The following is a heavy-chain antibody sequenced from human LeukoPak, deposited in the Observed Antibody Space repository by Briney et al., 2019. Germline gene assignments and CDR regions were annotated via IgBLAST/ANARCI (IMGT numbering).Heavy chain of an antibody. J-gene: IGHJ4*02. D-gene: IGHD3-9*01. CDR2: IKQDGSEK. V-gene: IGHV3-7*03. CDR1: GFTFSSYW. CDR3: ERAGRYFDWLSFFDY. Sequence: PGGSLRLSCVASGFTFSSYWMSWVRQAPGKGLEWVANIKQDGSEKYYVDPVKGRFTISRDNPKNSLYLQMNSVRAEDTAVYYCERAGRYFDWLSFFDYWGQGTLVTVSS.